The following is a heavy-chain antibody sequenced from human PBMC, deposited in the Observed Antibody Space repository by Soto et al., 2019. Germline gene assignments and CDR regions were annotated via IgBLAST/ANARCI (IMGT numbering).Heavy chain of an antibody. CDR2: IYYSGST. J-gene: IGHJ4*02. D-gene: IGHD5-12*01. V-gene: IGHV4-59*01. CDR3: AREQSSGPPRH. CDR1: GGSMSEYF. Sequence: ASETLSLTCSVSGGSMSEYFWSWIRQSPGKGLEWIGYIYYSGSTNYNPSLKSRVTISVDTSKNQFSLKLSSVTAADTAVYYCAREQSSGPPRHWGQGTLVTVSS.